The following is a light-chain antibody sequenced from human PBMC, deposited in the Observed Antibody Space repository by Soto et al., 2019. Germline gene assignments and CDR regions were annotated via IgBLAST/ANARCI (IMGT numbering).Light chain of an antibody. Sequence: DIQMTQSPSTLSASVGDRVTITCRASQSISSWLAWYQQKPGKAPKLLIYKASNLESGVPSRFSDSGSGTEFTLTISSLQPDDFATYYCQQYNSYPWTFSQGTKVEIE. CDR2: KAS. J-gene: IGKJ1*01. CDR3: QQYNSYPWT. CDR1: QSISSW. V-gene: IGKV1-5*03.